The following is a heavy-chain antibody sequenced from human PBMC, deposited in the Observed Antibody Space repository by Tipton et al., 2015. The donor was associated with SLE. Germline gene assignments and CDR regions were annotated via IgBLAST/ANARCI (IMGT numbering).Heavy chain of an antibody. Sequence: TLSLTCTVSGDSISRNSYYWSWIRQPPGKGLEWIGEINHSGSTNYNPSLKSRVTISVDTSKNQFSLKLSSVTAADTAVYYCAREPVYYYYYMDVWGKGTTVTVSS. CDR2: INHSGST. J-gene: IGHJ6*03. CDR1: GDSISRNSYY. CDR3: AREPVYYYYYMDV. V-gene: IGHV4-39*07.